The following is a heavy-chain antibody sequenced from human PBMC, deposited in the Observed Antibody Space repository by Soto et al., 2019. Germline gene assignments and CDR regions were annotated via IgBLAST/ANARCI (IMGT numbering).Heavy chain of an antibody. V-gene: IGHV5-51*01. CDR1: GYSFTSYW. CDR3: ARCRVSSGSYSDAFDI. J-gene: IGHJ3*02. Sequence: GESLKISCKGSGYSFTSYWIGWVRQMPGKGLEWMGIIYLGDSDTRYSPSFQGQVTISADKSISTAYLQWSSLKASDTAMYYCARCRVSSGSYSDAFDIWGQGTMVTVSS. CDR2: IYLGDSDT. D-gene: IGHD1-26*01.